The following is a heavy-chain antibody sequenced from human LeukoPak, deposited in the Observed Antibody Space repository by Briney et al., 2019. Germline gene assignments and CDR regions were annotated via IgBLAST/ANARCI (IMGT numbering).Heavy chain of an antibody. CDR2: IYYSGST. Sequence: SETLSLTCTVSGGSISSYYWSWIRQPPGKGLEWIGYIYYSGSTNYNPSLKSRVTISVDTSKNQFSLKLSSVTAADTAVYYCARGRVYGSGSYNWGQGILATVSS. J-gene: IGHJ4*02. V-gene: IGHV4-59*01. CDR1: GGSISSYY. CDR3: ARGRVYGSGSYN. D-gene: IGHD3-10*01.